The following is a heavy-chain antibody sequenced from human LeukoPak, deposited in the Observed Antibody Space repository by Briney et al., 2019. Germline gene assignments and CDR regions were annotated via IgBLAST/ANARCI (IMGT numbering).Heavy chain of an antibody. D-gene: IGHD6-13*01. CDR1: GFTFSSYA. V-gene: IGHV3-30-3*01. CDR3: ARDRWESSSRVGMDV. CDR2: ISYDGSNK. J-gene: IGHJ6*02. Sequence: GRSLRLSCAASGFTFSSYAMHWVRQAPGKGLEWVAVISYDGSNKYYADSVKGRFTISRDNSKNTLYLQMNSLRAEDTAVYYCARDRWESSSRVGMDVWGQGTTVTVSS.